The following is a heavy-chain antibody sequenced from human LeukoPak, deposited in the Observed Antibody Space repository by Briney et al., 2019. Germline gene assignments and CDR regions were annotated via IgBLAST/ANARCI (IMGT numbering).Heavy chain of an antibody. D-gene: IGHD3-10*01. Sequence: SETLSLTCTVSGGSISSGSYYWSWIRQPAGKGLEWIGRIYTSGSTNYNPSLKSRVTISVDTSKNQFSLRLSSVTAADTAVYYCARESSITMVRGVMGWFDPWGQGTLVTVSS. J-gene: IGHJ5*02. CDR3: ARESSITMVRGVMGWFDP. CDR2: IYTSGST. CDR1: GGSISSGSYY. V-gene: IGHV4-61*02.